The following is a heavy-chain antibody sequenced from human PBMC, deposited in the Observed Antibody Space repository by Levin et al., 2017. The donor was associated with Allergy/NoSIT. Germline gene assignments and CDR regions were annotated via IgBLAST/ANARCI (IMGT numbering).Heavy chain of an antibody. CDR3: TGRLVVGADY. D-gene: IGHD2-15*01. CDR1: GFTFGEYA. J-gene: IGHJ4*02. Sequence: GGSLRLSCTASGFTFGEYAINWFRQAPGKGLEWVGFIRSKAYGGTPEYAASVKGRFTISRDDSTSLAYLQMNSLKTEDTAVYYCTGRLVVGADYWGQGALVTVSS. CDR2: IRSKAYGGTP. V-gene: IGHV3-49*03.